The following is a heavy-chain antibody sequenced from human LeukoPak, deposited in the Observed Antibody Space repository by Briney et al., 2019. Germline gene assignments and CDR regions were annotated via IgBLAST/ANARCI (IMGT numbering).Heavy chain of an antibody. J-gene: IGHJ4*02. CDR3: AKDPPTSYQLLSSACYFDY. CDR2: ISGSGGST. Sequence: PGGSLRLFCAASGFTFSSYAMSWVRQAPGKGLEWVSAISGSGGSTYYADSVKGRFTISRDNSKNTLYLQMNSLRAEDTAVYYCAKDPPTSYQLLSSACYFDYWGQGTLVTVSS. D-gene: IGHD2-2*01. CDR1: GFTFSSYA. V-gene: IGHV3-23*01.